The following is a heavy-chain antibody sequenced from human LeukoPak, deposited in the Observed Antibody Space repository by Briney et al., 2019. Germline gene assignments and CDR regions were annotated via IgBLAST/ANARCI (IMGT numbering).Heavy chain of an antibody. J-gene: IGHJ1*01. Sequence: QPGGSLRLSCAASGFTFSSYVMSWVRQAPGKGLEWVSGISGSGGSTYYADSVKGRFTISRDNSKNTPYLQMNSPRAEDTAVYYCAIASYCSTSSCYGRHWGQGTLVTVSS. CDR2: ISGSGGST. CDR1: GFTFSSYV. V-gene: IGHV3-23*01. D-gene: IGHD2-2*01. CDR3: AIASYCSTSSCYGRH.